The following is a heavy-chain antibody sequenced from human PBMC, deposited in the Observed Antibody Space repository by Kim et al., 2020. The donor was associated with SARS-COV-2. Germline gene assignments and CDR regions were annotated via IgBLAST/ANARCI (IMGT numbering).Heavy chain of an antibody. V-gene: IGHV3-23*01. CDR1: GFSFSSYA. Sequence: GGSLRLSCATSGFSFSSYAMSWVRQAPGKGLEWVSSIGGSGGSTYYAESVKGRFNISRDNSKNTLYLQMSSLRAEDTAIYYCAKDMWRVPSVNWFDPWG. CDR3: AKDMWRVPSVNWFDP. D-gene: IGHD6-19*01. CDR2: IGGSGGST. J-gene: IGHJ5*02.